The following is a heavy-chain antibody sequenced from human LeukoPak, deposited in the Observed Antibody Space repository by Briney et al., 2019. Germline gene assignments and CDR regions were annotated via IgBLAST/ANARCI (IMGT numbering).Heavy chain of an antibody. J-gene: IGHJ4*02. V-gene: IGHV3-23*01. CDR3: ARDVGPTPFFDY. D-gene: IGHD4-11*01. CDR1: GYTFNLFA. CDR2: ISGSSENT. Sequence: GGSLRLSCAASGYTFNLFAMSWVPQAPGKGLEWVSTISGSSENTHYPDSVRGRFTISRDNFKNTLYLQINSLRAEDTAVYYCARDVGPTPFFDYWGRGTLVTVSS.